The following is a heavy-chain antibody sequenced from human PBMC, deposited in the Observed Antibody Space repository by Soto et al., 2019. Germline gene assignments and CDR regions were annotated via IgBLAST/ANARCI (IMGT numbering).Heavy chain of an antibody. J-gene: IGHJ5*02. D-gene: IGHD6-13*01. CDR2: MSYSGSV. Sequence: SETLSLTCIVSSVSISSSSYYWGWIRQPPGKGLEWIGSMSYSGSVYYNASLKSRVTISVDTSKNQFSLRLSSVTAADTAVYYCARHADTGYSNSDNWFGPWGQGVLVTVSS. V-gene: IGHV4-39*01. CDR3: ARHADTGYSNSDNWFGP. CDR1: SVSISSSSYY.